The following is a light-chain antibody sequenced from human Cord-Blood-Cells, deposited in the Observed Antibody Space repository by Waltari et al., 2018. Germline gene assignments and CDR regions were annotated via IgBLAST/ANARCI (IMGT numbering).Light chain of an antibody. V-gene: IGLV2-11*01. Sequence: QSALTQPRSVSRSPGQSVTISCPGTSSDVGCYHYVSWYQQHPGKAPKLMIYDVSKRPSGVPDRFSGSKSGNTASLTISGLQAEDEADYYCCSYAGSVVFGGGTKLTVL. CDR1: SSDVGCYHY. J-gene: IGLJ2*01. CDR3: CSYAGSVV. CDR2: DVS.